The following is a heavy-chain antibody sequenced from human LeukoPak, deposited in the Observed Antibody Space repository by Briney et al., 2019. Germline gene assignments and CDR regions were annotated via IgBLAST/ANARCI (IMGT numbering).Heavy chain of an antibody. D-gene: IGHD2-2*01. CDR2: VSFDGYNK. V-gene: IGHV3-30*18. J-gene: IGHJ6*04. Sequence: GRSLRLSCAASGFIFSDYAMHWVRQAPGKGLEWVALVSFDGYNKYYADSVKDRFTISRDNSNNTLYLEMNSLRAEDTAVYYCAKHMREPGYYYGMDVWGKGTTVTVSS. CDR3: AKHMREPGYYYGMDV. CDR1: GFIFSDYA.